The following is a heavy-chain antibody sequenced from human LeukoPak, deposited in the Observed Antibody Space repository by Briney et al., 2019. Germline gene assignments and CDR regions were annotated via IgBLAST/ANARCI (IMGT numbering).Heavy chain of an antibody. CDR2: IWYDGSNK. V-gene: IGHV3-33*01. Sequence: PGGSLRLSCVASGVTFSTYTMYWGRQAPGKGVGGGAVIWYDGSNKYYADSVKGRFTISRDNSKNTLSLQMNSLRAEDTAMYYCARDLRLSSGYLLYYFDYWGQGTLVTVSS. D-gene: IGHD3-22*01. CDR1: GVTFSTYT. CDR3: ARDLRLSSGYLLYYFDY. J-gene: IGHJ4*02.